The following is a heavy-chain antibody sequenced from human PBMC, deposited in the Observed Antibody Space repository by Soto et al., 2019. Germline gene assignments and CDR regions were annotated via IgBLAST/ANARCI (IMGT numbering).Heavy chain of an antibody. D-gene: IGHD6-25*01. CDR3: AQSGGMHLDH. Sequence: QVQLVQSGAEVKKPGASVKVSCKTSGYTFTTHTLHWVRQAPGQRLEWMGWINVGIGDTKYSQRFQGRVTISRDTSATTAYMELRSLRSEDTAVYYCAQSGGMHLDHWGQGTLVTVSS. CDR2: INVGIGDT. J-gene: IGHJ5*02. CDR1: GYTFTTHT. V-gene: IGHV1-3*01.